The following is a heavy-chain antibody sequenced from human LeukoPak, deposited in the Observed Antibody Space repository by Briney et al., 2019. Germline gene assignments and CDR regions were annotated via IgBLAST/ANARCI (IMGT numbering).Heavy chain of an antibody. CDR2: TYYTGSS. V-gene: IGHV4-39*07. CDR3: AREGTAVTHFDY. J-gene: IGHJ4*02. Sequence: PSETLSLTCTVSGGSISSGSHYWGWIRQPPGKGLEWIGTTYYTGSSYYNPSLKSRVTVSVDTSKNQFSLKLSSVTAADTAIYYCAREGTAVTHFDYWGQGTLVTVSS. D-gene: IGHD4-17*01. CDR1: GGSISSGSHY.